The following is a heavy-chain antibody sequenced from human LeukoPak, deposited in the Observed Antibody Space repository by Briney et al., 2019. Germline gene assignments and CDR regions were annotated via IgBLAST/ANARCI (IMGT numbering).Heavy chain of an antibody. CDR3: ATSGGSYWS. J-gene: IGHJ5*02. D-gene: IGHD1-26*01. V-gene: IGHV3-23*01. Sequence: GGYLRPSCAASGFTFSSYAMSWVRQAPGKGLEWVSGISGRDSTTYYADSVKGRFTISRENSKNTLYLQMNSLRAEDTAVYYCATSGGSYWSWGQGTLVTVSS. CDR1: GFTFSSYA. CDR2: ISGRDSTT.